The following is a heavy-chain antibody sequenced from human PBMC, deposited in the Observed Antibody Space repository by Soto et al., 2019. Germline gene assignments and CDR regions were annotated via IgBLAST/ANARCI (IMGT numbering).Heavy chain of an antibody. J-gene: IGHJ5*02. D-gene: IGHD2-2*01. CDR1: GGTFSSYA. Sequence: SVKVSCKASGGTFSSYAISWVRQAPGQGLEWMGGIIPIFGTANYAQKFQGRVTITADESTSTAYMGLSSLRSEDTAVYYCARDRSDCSSTSCYRGNWFAPWGQGTLVTVSS. CDR2: IIPIFGTA. V-gene: IGHV1-69*13. CDR3: ARDRSDCSSTSCYRGNWFAP.